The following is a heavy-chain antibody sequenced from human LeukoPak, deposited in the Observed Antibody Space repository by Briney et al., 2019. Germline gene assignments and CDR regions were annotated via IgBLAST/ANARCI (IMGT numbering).Heavy chain of an antibody. D-gene: IGHD3-22*01. CDR1: GLTVTNAW. CDR2: IASKTDGGAT. V-gene: IGHV3-15*07. CDR3: TTEDYYDSSGYFHAFDI. J-gene: IGHJ3*02. Sequence: GGSLRLSCSASGLTVTNAWMNWVRQAPGEGLDWVGRIASKTDGGATDYAAPVKGRFTISRDDSKNTLYLQMNSLKTEDTAVYYCTTEDYYDSSGYFHAFDIWGQGTMVTVSS.